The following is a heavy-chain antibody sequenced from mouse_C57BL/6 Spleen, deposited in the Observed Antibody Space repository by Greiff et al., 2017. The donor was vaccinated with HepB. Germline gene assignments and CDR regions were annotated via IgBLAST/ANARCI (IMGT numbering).Heavy chain of an antibody. CDR1: GYSFTSYY. D-gene: IGHD3-3*01. CDR3: ASGQRHFDY. Sequence: VQLQQSGPELVKPGASVKISCKASGYSFTSYYIHWVKQRPGQGLEWIGWIYPGSGNTKYNEKFKGKATLTADTSSSTAYMQLSRLTSEDSAVYYCASGQRHFDYWGQGTTLTVSS. J-gene: IGHJ2*01. V-gene: IGHV1-66*01. CDR2: IYPGSGNT.